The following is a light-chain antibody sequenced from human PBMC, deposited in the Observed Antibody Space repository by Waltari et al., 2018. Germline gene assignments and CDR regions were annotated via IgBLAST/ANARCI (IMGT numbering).Light chain of an antibody. CDR3: QQSFSPPWT. CDR2: AAS. V-gene: IGKV1-39*01. CDR1: LNIPSF. J-gene: IGKJ1*01. Sequence: DIQTTQSPSSLSASIGDRVTITCRTSLNIPSFLNSYQQMPGKAPQIPIYAASTLQSGVPSRFSGSGSGTDFTLTISSLQPEDFATYSCQQSFSPPWTFGQGTKVEI.